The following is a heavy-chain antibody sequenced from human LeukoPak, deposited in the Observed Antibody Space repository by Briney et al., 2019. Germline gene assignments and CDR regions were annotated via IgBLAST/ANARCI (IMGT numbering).Heavy chain of an antibody. J-gene: IGHJ6*02. D-gene: IGHD3-3*01. CDR1: GFTFSSYS. CDR3: ARDSQYYDFWSGYSGYGMDV. V-gene: IGHV3-21*01. CDR2: IISSSSYI. Sequence: GGSLRLSCAASGFTFSSYSMTWFRQAPGKGLEWVSSIISSSSYIYYADSVKGRFTISRDNAKNSLYLQMNSLRAEDTAVYYCARDSQYYDFWSGYSGYGMDVWGQGTTVTVSS.